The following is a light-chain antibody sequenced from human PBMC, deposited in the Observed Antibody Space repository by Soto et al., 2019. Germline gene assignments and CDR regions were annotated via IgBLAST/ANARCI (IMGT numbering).Light chain of an antibody. CDR1: SSNIGNNY. J-gene: IGLJ1*01. CDR2: DNN. CDR3: GTWDSSLSAYV. V-gene: IGLV1-51*01. Sequence: QSVLTQPPSVSAAPGQKVTISCSGRSSNIGNNYVSWYQQLPGTAPKLLIYDNNKRPSGITDRFSGSKSGTSATLGITGLQTGDEADYYCGTWDSSLSAYVFGTGTKVTVL.